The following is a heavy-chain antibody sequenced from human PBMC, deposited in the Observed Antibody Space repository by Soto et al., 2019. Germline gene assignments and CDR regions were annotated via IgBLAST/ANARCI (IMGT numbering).Heavy chain of an antibody. CDR3: ARVDYGDPRDSYYYGMDV. D-gene: IGHD4-17*01. J-gene: IGHJ6*02. V-gene: IGHV1-3*01. CDR2: INAGNGNT. Sequence: GASVKISCKASGYTFTSYAMHWVRQAPGQRLEWMGWINAGNGNTKYSQKFQGRVTITRDTSASTAYMELSSLRSEDTAAYYCARVDYGDPRDSYYYGMDVWGQGTTVTVSS. CDR1: GYTFTSYA.